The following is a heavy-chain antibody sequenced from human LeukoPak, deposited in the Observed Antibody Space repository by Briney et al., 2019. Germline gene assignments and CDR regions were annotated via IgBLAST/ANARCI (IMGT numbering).Heavy chain of an antibody. D-gene: IGHD1-7*01. CDR2: IYHSGST. Sequence: NPSETLSLTCAVSGYSISSGYYWGWIRQPPGKGLEWIGSIYHSGSTYYNPSLKSRVTISVDTSKNQFSLKLSSVTAADTAVYYCARPKNWNYDGDFDYWGQGTLVTVSS. CDR3: ARPKNWNYDGDFDY. V-gene: IGHV4-38-2*01. CDR1: GYSISSGYY. J-gene: IGHJ4*02.